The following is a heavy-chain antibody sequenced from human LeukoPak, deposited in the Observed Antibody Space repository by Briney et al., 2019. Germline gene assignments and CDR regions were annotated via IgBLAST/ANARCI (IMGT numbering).Heavy chain of an antibody. Sequence: GGSLRLSCAASGFTFSSYGMSWVRQAPGKGLEWVSAISGSGGSTYYADSVKGRFTISRDNSKNTLYLQMNSLRAEDTAVYYCAKERNYYGSGGYLGYWGQGTLVTVSS. CDR2: ISGSGGST. D-gene: IGHD3-10*01. CDR1: GFTFSSYG. J-gene: IGHJ4*02. CDR3: AKERNYYGSGGYLGY. V-gene: IGHV3-23*01.